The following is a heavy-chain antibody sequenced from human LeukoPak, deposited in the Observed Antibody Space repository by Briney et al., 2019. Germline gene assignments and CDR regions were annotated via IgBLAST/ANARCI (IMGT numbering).Heavy chain of an antibody. V-gene: IGHV3-23*01. CDR1: GFTFSSYA. CDR2: ISGSGGST. Sequence: PGGSLRLSCAASGFTFSSYAMSWVRQAPGKGLEWVSAISGSGGSTYYADSVKGRFTISRDDSKNTLYLQMNSLKTEDTAVYYCTTDRGILAYWGQGTLVTVSS. D-gene: IGHD2-15*01. CDR3: TTDRGILAY. J-gene: IGHJ4*02.